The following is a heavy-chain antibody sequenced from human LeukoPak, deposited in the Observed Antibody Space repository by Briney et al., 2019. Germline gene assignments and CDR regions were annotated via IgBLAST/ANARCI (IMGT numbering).Heavy chain of an antibody. J-gene: IGHJ6*02. CDR1: GGSISSYY. CDR2: IYYSGST. CDR3: ARVRVYCSSTSCSYGMDV. V-gene: IGHV4-59*01. Sequence: PSETLSPTCTVSGGSISSYYWSWIRQPPGKGLEWIGYIYYSGSTNYNPSLKSRVTISVDTSKNQFSLKLSSVTAADTAVYYCARVRVYCSSTSCSYGMDVWGQGTTVTVSS. D-gene: IGHD2-2*01.